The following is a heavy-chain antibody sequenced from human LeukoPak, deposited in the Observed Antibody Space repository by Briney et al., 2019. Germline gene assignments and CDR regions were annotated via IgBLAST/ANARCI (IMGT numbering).Heavy chain of an antibody. CDR1: GFTFSTYE. V-gene: IGHV3-48*03. D-gene: IGHD4-23*01. Sequence: GGSLRLSCAASGFTFSTYEMNWVRQAPGKGLEWVSYIGSSGSTVYYADSVKGRFTISRDNAKNSLYLQMNGLRDEDTAVYYCARDTLLYGNSPDAFDIWGQGTMVTVSS. CDR3: ARDTLLYGNSPDAFDI. CDR2: IGSSGSTV. J-gene: IGHJ3*02.